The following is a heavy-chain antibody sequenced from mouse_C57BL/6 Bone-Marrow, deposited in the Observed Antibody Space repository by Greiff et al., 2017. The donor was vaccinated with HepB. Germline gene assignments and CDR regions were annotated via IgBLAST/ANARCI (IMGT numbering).Heavy chain of an antibody. Sequence: VQLQQSGAELVRPGASVMLSCTASGFNIKDDYMHWVKQRPEQGLEWIGWIDPENGDTEYASKFQGKATITADTSSNTAYLQLSSLTSEDTAVYYCTTYYGNPLYWGQGTTLTVSS. V-gene: IGHV14-4*01. CDR3: TTYYGNPLY. CDR2: IDPENGDT. J-gene: IGHJ2*01. CDR1: GFNIKDDY. D-gene: IGHD2-1*01.